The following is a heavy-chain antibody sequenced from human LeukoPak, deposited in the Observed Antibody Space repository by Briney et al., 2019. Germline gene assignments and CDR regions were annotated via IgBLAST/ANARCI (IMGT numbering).Heavy chain of an antibody. J-gene: IGHJ3*02. Sequence: GGSLRLSCATSGFTFRNDWVHWVRQAQGKGLEWVAHINQDGSMKNYVDSVKGRFTISRDNTKKSLFLQMNSLRAEDTALYYCARDPSPSTRESYFDALAMWGQGTWVTVSS. D-gene: IGHD5-24*01. CDR2: INQDGSMK. CDR1: GFTFRNDW. CDR3: ARDPSPSTRESYFDALAM. V-gene: IGHV3-7*01.